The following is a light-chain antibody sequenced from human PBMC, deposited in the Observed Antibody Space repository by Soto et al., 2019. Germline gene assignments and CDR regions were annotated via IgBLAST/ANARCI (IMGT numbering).Light chain of an antibody. CDR2: KAY. V-gene: IGKV1-5*03. Sequence: DIQMTQSPSSLSASVGDRVTITCRASQTISSWLAWYQQKPGKAPKLLIYKAYTLKSGVQSRFSGSGSGTEFTLTIKSLHPEDFATYYCLQVYNFPRTFGQGTKVDI. CDR3: LQVYNFPRT. J-gene: IGKJ1*01. CDR1: QTISSW.